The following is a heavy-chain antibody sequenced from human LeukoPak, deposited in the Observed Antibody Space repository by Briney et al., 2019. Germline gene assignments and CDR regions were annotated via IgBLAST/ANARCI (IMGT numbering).Heavy chain of an antibody. J-gene: IGHJ5*02. CDR3: VRQQLAANWFDP. CDR2: IYYSGGT. D-gene: IGHD6-13*01. V-gene: IGHV4-59*01. CDR1: GGSISSYY. Sequence: SETLSLTCTVSGGSISSYYWSWIRQPPGKGLEWIGYIYYSGGTNYNPSLKSRVTMSVDTSKNQFSLKLSSVTAADTAVYYCVRQQLAANWFDPWGQGTLVTVSS.